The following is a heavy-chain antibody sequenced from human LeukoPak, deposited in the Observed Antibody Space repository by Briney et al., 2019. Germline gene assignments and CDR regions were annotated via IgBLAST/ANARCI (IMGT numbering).Heavy chain of an antibody. D-gene: IGHD3-3*01. Sequence: GGSLILSCAASGFTFSSYSMNWVRQAPGEGLEWVTMIWSTGTSAFYADSVRGRFTISRDNFKNTLYLQMNNLRVDDTGTYYCASELWRGNDYWGQGTLVTVSP. CDR1: GFTFSSYS. CDR3: ASELWRGNDY. V-gene: IGHV3-33*08. CDR2: IWSTGTSA. J-gene: IGHJ4*02.